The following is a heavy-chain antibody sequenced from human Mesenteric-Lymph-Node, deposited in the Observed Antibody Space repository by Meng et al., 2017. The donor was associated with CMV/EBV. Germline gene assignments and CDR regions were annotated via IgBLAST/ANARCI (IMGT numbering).Heavy chain of an antibody. CDR3: ARVSGGYSYGKGGRFDY. D-gene: IGHD5-18*01. CDR1: GGSISSGGYY. CDR2: IYYSGST. J-gene: IGHJ4*02. Sequence: SETLSLTCTVSGGSISSGGYYWSWIRQHPGKGLEWIGYIYYSGSTYYNPSLKSRVTISVDTSKNQFSLKLSSVTAADTAVYYCARVSGGYSYGKGGRFDYWGQGTLVTVSS. V-gene: IGHV4-31*03.